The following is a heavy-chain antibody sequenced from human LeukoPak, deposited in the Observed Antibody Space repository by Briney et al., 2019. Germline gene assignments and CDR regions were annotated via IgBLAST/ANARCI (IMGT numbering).Heavy chain of an antibody. CDR1: GGSFSGYY. CDR2: INHSGST. V-gene: IGHV4-34*01. D-gene: IGHD6-13*01. J-gene: IGHJ4*02. CDR3: AGDFSSSWFDY. Sequence: SETLSLTCAVYGGSFSGYYWSWIRQAPGKGLEWIGEINHSGSTNYNPSLKSRVTISVDTSKNQFSLKLSSVTAADTAVYYCAGDFSSSWFDYWGQGTLVTVSS.